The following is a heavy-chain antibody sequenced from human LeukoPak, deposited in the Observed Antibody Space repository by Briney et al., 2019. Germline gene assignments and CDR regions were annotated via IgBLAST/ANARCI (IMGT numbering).Heavy chain of an antibody. CDR3: ARRPSQVTRNYGMDV. J-gene: IGHJ6*02. CDR1: GGTFSSYA. D-gene: IGHD4-17*01. V-gene: IGHV1-69*04. Sequence: GASVKVSCKASGGTFSSYAISWVRQAPGQGLEWMGRIIPILGIANYAQKFQGRVTITADKSTSTAYMELSSLRSEDTAVYYCARRPSQVTRNYGMDVWGQGTTVTVSS. CDR2: IIPILGIA.